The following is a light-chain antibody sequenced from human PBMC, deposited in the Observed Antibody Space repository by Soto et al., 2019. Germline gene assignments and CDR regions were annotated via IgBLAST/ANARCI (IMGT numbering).Light chain of an antibody. V-gene: IGKV3-15*01. J-gene: IGKJ5*01. Sequence: EIVMPQSPATLSVSPGERATLSCRASQTVLTNLAWYQQKPGQAPRLLIYGASTRATGLPARFSGSGSGTAFPLTISSLQSEDFAVYYCQQYNNWLITFGQGTRLEIK. CDR1: QTVLTN. CDR2: GAS. CDR3: QQYNNWLIT.